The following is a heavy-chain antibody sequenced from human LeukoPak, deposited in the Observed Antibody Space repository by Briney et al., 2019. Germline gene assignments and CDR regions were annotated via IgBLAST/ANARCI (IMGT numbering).Heavy chain of an antibody. J-gene: IGHJ5*02. D-gene: IGHD6-6*01. V-gene: IGHV4-59*01. CDR2: IYYSGSS. Sequence: KPSETLSLTCTVSGGSISSYYWSWIRQPPGKGLEWIGYIYYSGSSNYNPSLKSRVTISVDMSKNQFSLKLSSVTAADTAVYYCARGSIAARPGSWFDPWGQGTLVTVSS. CDR1: GGSISSYY. CDR3: ARGSIAARPGSWFDP.